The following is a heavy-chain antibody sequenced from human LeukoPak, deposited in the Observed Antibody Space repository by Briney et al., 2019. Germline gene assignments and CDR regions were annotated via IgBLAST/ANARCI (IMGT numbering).Heavy chain of an antibody. V-gene: IGHV4-31*03. Sequence: SETLSLTCTVSGGSISSGGYYWSWIRQHPGKGLEWIGYIYYSGSTYYNPSLKGRVTISVDTSKNQFSLKLSSVTAADTAVYYCARDVMDSSSWCYFDYWGQGTLVTVSS. D-gene: IGHD6-13*01. CDR1: GGSISSGGYY. J-gene: IGHJ4*02. CDR2: IYYSGST. CDR3: ARDVMDSSSWCYFDY.